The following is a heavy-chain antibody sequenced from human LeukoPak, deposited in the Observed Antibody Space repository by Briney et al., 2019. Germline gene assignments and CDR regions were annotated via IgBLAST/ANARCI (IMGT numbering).Heavy chain of an antibody. CDR2: IKADGSEK. V-gene: IGHV3-7*04. D-gene: IGHD6-13*01. CDR1: GFSFSGHW. Sequence: GGSLRLSCAASGFSFSGHWMNWVRQPPGKGREWVANIKADGSEKYYVDSVKGRFTISRDDAKRTVDLQMDNLRAEDTAVYYCARAPGGCYSSSCLDYWGQGTLVTVSS. CDR3: ARAPGGCYSSSCLDY. J-gene: IGHJ4*02.